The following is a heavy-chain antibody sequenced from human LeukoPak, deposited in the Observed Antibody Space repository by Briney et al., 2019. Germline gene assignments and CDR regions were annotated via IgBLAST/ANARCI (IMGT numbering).Heavy chain of an antibody. Sequence: PGGSLRLSCAASGFTFSSYAMTWVRQVPGKGLEWVSSISGSGSTTYYADSVKGRFTISRDNSKNTLYLQMNSLRVEDTAVYYCAKDLQQWLVGGYFDYWGQGTLVTVSS. CDR2: ISGSGSTT. CDR3: AKDLQQWLVGGYFDY. CDR1: GFTFSSYA. D-gene: IGHD6-19*01. V-gene: IGHV3-23*01. J-gene: IGHJ4*02.